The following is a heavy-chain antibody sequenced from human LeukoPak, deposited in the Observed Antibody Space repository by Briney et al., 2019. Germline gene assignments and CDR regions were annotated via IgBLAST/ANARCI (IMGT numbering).Heavy chain of an antibody. V-gene: IGHV1-8*01. CDR3: ARNHVPTGLRDV. D-gene: IGHD5-12*01. CDR1: GYSFTSFD. Sequence: ASVKVSCKASGYSFTSFDINWVRQATGQGPEWMGWMNPNSGNTGYAQKFQGRVTMTRDTSINTAYMELSSLGSEDTAVYYCARNHVPTGLRDVWGTGTPVIVSS. J-gene: IGHJ6*04. CDR2: MNPNSGNT.